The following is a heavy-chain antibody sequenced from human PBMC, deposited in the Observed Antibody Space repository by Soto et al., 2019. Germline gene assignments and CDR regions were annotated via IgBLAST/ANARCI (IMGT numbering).Heavy chain of an antibody. CDR1: GGSISSSSYY. D-gene: IGHD6-19*01. CDR2: IYYSGST. J-gene: IGHJ3*02. V-gene: IGHV4-31*03. CDR3: ASYSSGWYPAFDI. Sequence: PSETLSLTCTVSGGSISSSSYYWGWIRQPPGKGLEWIGYIYYSGSTYYNQSLKSRVTISVDTSKNQFSLKLSSVTAADTAVYYCASYSSGWYPAFDIWGQGTMVTVSS.